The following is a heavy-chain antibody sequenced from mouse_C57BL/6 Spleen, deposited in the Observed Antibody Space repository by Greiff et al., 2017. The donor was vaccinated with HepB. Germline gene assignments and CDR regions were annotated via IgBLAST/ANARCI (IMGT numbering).Heavy chain of an antibody. CDR2: IYPRSGNT. CDR3: ARPPDGSSPTHWYFDV. CDR1: GYTFTSYG. D-gene: IGHD1-1*01. J-gene: IGHJ1*03. V-gene: IGHV1-81*01. Sequence: QVQLQQSGAELARPGASVKLSCKASGYTFTSYGISWVKQRTGQGLEWIGEIYPRSGNTYYNEKFKGKATLTADKSSSTAYMELRSLTSEDSAVYFCARPPDGSSPTHWYFDVWGTGTTVTGSS.